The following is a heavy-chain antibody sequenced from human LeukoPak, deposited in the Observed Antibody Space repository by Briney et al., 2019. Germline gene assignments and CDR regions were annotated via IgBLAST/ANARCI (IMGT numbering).Heavy chain of an antibody. D-gene: IGHD1-7*01. V-gene: IGHV1-58*02. CDR2: IVVGSGNT. Sequence: SVKVSCKASGFTFTSSAMQWVRQARGQRLEWIGWIVVGSGNTNYAQKFQERVTITRDMSTSTAYMELSSLRSEDTAAYYCAADQQAGGPTGTTFYGMDVWGQGTTVTVSS. J-gene: IGHJ6*02. CDR1: GFTFTSSA. CDR3: AADQQAGGPTGTTFYGMDV.